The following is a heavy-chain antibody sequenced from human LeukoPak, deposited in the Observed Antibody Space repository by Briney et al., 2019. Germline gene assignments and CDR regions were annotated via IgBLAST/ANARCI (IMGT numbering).Heavy chain of an antibody. J-gene: IGHJ6*02. D-gene: IGHD3-3*01. V-gene: IGHV3-53*01. CDR1: GFTVSDNY. CDR2: FYAGGTT. Sequence: GGSLRLSCAVSGFTVSDNYISWVRQAPGKGLEWVSIFYAGGTTYYADSVKGRFTISRDNSKNMLYLQMNCLRAEDTAVYFCAKDSYHTNWGQGTTV. CDR3: AKDSYHTN.